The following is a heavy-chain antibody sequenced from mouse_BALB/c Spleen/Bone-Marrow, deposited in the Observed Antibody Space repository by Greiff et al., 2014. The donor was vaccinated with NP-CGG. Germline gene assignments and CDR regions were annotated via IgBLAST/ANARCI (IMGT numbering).Heavy chain of an antibody. CDR3: GRGYGWYFDV. D-gene: IGHD2-2*01. V-gene: IGHV5-6-3*01. J-gene: IGHJ1*01. CDR2: INNNGGSN. CDR1: GFTFSSYG. Sequence: EVQLVESGGGLVQPGGSLKLSCAASGFTFSSYGMSWVRQTPGKRLELVATINNNGGSNYYPDSVKGQFTFSRDNAKNTLYMQMSSLKSEDSAMYYCGRGYGWYFDVWGAGTTVTVSS.